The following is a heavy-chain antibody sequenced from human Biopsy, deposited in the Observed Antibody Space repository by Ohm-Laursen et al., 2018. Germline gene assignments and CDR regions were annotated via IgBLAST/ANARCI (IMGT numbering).Heavy chain of an antibody. CDR1: GFTFNKYG. V-gene: IGHV3-30*18. Sequence: SLRLSCAASGFTFNKYGMQWVRQAPGKGLEWVALIFYDGSNTYYADSVKGRFTTSRDNSRDTLYLQMSSLRAEDTAVYYCAKDRYNYTPIGGFSMDVWGQGTTVTVSS. CDR3: AKDRYNYTPIGGFSMDV. CDR2: IFYDGSNT. D-gene: IGHD5-18*01. J-gene: IGHJ6*02.